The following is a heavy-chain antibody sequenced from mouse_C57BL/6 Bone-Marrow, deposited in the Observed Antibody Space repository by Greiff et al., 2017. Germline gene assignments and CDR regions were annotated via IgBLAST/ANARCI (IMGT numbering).Heavy chain of an antibody. CDR3: AREIYYYGSSY. D-gene: IGHD1-1*01. CDR1: GFTFSSYA. V-gene: IGHV5-4*01. J-gene: IGHJ3*01. Sequence: EVMLVESGGGLVKPGGSLKLSCAASGFTFSSYAMSWVRQTPEKRLEWVATISDGGSYTYYPDNVKGRFTISRDNAKNNLYLQMSHLKSEDTAMYYCAREIYYYGSSYWGQGTLVTVSA. CDR2: ISDGGSYT.